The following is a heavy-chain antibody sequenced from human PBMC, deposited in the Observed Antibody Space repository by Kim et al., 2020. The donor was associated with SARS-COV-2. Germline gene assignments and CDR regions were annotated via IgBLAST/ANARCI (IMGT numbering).Heavy chain of an antibody. CDR1: GFTFSSYS. CDR2: ISSSSSYI. D-gene: IGHD1-1*01. Sequence: GGSLRLSCAASGFTFSSYSMNWVRQAPGKGLEWVSSISSSSSYIYYADSVKGRFTISRDNAKNSLYLQMNSLRAEDTAVYYCAGYNPHYYYYGMDVWGQGTTVTVSS. J-gene: IGHJ6*02. CDR3: AGYNPHYYYYGMDV. V-gene: IGHV3-21*01.